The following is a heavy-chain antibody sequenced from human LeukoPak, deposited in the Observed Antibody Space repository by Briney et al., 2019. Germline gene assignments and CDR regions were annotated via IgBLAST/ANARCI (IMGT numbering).Heavy chain of an antibody. D-gene: IGHD6-13*01. J-gene: IGHJ4*02. Sequence: SETLSLTCTVSGGSISSYYRSWIRQPPGKGLEWIGYIYYSGSTNYNPSLKSRVTISVDTSKNQFSLKLSSVTAADTAVYYCARLTSSSWYVDYWGQGTLVTVSS. CDR3: ARLTSSSWYVDY. V-gene: IGHV4-59*08. CDR1: GGSISSYY. CDR2: IYYSGST.